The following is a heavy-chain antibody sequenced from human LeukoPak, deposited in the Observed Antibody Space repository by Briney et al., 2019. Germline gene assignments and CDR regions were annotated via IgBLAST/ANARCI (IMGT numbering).Heavy chain of an antibody. CDR3: ARHSRSGVGATMFDY. J-gene: IGHJ4*02. CDR1: GGSISSSSYY. D-gene: IGHD1-26*01. V-gene: IGHV4-39*01. CDR2: IYYSGST. Sequence: PSETLSLTCTVSGGSISSSSYYWGWLRQPPGRGREWVGSIYYSGSTYYNPSLKSRVTISVDTSKNQFSLKLSSVTAADTAVYYCARHSRSGVGATMFDYWGQGTLVTVSS.